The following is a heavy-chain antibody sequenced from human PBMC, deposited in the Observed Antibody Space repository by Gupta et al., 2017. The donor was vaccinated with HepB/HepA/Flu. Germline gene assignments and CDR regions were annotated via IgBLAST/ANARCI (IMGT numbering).Heavy chain of an antibody. V-gene: IGHV3-7*01. CDR2: IKQDGSAK. CDR1: GFIFSNYW. CDR3: ARETYTSSSAFDF. D-gene: IGHD6-6*01. Sequence: EVQLVESGGGLVQQGGSLRLSCAASGFIFSNYWMSWVRQAPGKGLEWVANIKQDGSAKYYVGSVKGRFTISRDNAKRSLYLQMNSLRADDAAVYYCARETYTSSSAFDFWGQGIPVTVSS. J-gene: IGHJ4*02.